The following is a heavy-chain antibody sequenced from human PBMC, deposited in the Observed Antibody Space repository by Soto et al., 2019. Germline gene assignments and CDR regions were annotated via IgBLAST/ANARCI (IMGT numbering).Heavy chain of an antibody. CDR2: ISGSGGST. Sequence: GGSLRLSCAASGFTFSSYDMSWVRQAPGKGLEWVSAISGSGGSTYYADSVKGRFTISRDNSKNTLYLQMNSLRAEDTAVYYCAKDRNGDYLYYYYGMDVWGQGTTVTVSS. D-gene: IGHD4-17*01. CDR3: AKDRNGDYLYYYYGMDV. CDR1: GFTFSSYD. J-gene: IGHJ6*02. V-gene: IGHV3-23*01.